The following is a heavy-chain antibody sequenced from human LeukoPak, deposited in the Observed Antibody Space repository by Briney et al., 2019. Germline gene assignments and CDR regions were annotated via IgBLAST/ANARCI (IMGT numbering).Heavy chain of an antibody. CDR1: GFTFTSSA. D-gene: IGHD3-10*01. V-gene: IGHV1-58*01. J-gene: IGHJ5*02. CDR2: IVVGSGNT. CDR3: AAGYYGSDPLFS. Sequence: GASVKVSCKASGFTFTSSAVQWVRQARGQRLEWIGWIVVGSGNTNYAQKSQERVTITRDMSTSTAYMELSSLRSEDTAVYYCAAGYYGSDPLFSWGQGTLVTVSS.